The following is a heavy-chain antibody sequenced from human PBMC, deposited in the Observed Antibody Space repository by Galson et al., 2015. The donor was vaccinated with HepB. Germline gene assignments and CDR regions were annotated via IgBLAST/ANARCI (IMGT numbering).Heavy chain of an antibody. CDR2: ISSSSSYI. CDR1: GFTFSSYS. D-gene: IGHD3-10*01. Sequence: SLRLSCAASGFTFSSYSMNWVRQAPGKGLEWVSSISSSSSYIYYADSVKGRFTISRDNAKNSLYLQMNSLRAEDTAVYYCASNYGSGSYYPMRAQYNWFDPWGQGTLVTVSS. V-gene: IGHV3-21*01. CDR3: ASNYGSGSYYPMRAQYNWFDP. J-gene: IGHJ5*02.